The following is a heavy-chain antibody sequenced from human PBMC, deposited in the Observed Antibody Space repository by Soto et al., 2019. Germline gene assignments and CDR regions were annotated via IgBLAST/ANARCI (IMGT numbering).Heavy chain of an antibody. J-gene: IGHJ4*02. Sequence: GSLRLSCAASGFTFSSYAVSWVRQAPGKGLEWVSSITAGGYSTYYADSVKGRFAISRDNSKNTLYLQVNSLKVEDTAVYYCAKSAPSSSSGYQYYFDYWGQGTLVTVSS. CDR3: AKSAPSSSSGYQYYFDY. V-gene: IGHV3-23*01. CDR1: GFTFSSYA. D-gene: IGHD3-22*01. CDR2: ITAGGYST.